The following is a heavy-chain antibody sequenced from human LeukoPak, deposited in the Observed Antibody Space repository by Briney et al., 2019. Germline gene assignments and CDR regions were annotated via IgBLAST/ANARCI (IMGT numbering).Heavy chain of an antibody. V-gene: IGHV3-21*01. Sequence: TGGSLRLSCAASGFTFSSYSMNWVRQAPGKGLEWVSFISNSSSYIYYADSVKGRFTISRDNAKNSLYLQMNSLRAEDTAVYYCTRDEDFYSSSSDYWGQGTLVTVSS. CDR3: TRDEDFYSSSSDY. D-gene: IGHD6-6*01. CDR1: GFTFSSYS. J-gene: IGHJ4*02. CDR2: ISNSSSYI.